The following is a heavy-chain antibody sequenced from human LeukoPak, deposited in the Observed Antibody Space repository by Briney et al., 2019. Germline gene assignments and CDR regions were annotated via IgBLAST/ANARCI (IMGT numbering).Heavy chain of an antibody. CDR3: ARRSSSWREIDY. CDR1: GGTFSSYT. D-gene: IGHD6-13*01. Sequence: SVKVSCKASGGTFSSYTISWVRQAPGQGLEWMGRIIPILGIANYAQKFQGRVTITADKSTSTAYMELSGLRSEDTAVYYCARRSSSWREIDYWGQGTLVTVSS. J-gene: IGHJ4*02. CDR2: IIPILGIA. V-gene: IGHV1-69*02.